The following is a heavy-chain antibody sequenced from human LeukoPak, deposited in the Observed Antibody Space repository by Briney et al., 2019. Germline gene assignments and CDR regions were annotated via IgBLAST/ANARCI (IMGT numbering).Heavy chain of an antibody. CDR2: ISAYNGNT. CDR1: GYTFTSYA. CDR3: ARGALGELSKKQKHRHYYYYMDV. J-gene: IGHJ6*03. V-gene: IGHV1-18*01. D-gene: IGHD3-10*01. Sequence: GASVKVSCKASGYTFTSYAMNWVRQAPGQGLEWMGWISAYNGNTNYAQKLQGRVTMTTDTSTSTAYMELRSLRSDDTAVYYCARGALGELSKKQKHRHYYYYMDVWGKGTTVTVSS.